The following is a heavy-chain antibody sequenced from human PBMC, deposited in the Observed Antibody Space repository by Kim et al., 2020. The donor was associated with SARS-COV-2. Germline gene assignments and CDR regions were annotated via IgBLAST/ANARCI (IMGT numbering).Heavy chain of an antibody. V-gene: IGHV3-7*03. CDR3: ARHSTDNLRYFALDWLLRYYGMDV. D-gene: IGHD3-9*01. J-gene: IGHJ6*02. CDR1: GFTFSSYW. CDR2: IKQDGSEK. Sequence: GGSLRLSCAASGFTFSSYWMSWVRQAPGKGLEWVANIKQDGSEKYYVDSVKGRFTISRDNAKNSLYLQMNSLRAEDTAVYYCARHSTDNLRYFALDWLLRYYGMDVWGQGTTVTVSS.